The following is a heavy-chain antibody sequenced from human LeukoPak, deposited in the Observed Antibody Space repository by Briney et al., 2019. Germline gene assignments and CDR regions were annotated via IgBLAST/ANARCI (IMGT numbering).Heavy chain of an antibody. D-gene: IGHD4-23*01. CDR3: AKENSLHAFDI. CDR2: ISSDGSNK. V-gene: IGHV3-30-3*01. CDR1: GFTFSSYA. Sequence: PGGSLRLSCAASGFTFSSYAMHWVRQAPGNGLEWVAVISSDGSNKYYADSVKGRFTISRDNSKNTLYLQMKSLRAEDTAVYCCAKENSLHAFDIWGQGTMVTVSS. J-gene: IGHJ3*02.